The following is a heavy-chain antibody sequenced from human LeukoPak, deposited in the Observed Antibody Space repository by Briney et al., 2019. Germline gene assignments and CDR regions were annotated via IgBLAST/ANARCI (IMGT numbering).Heavy chain of an antibody. CDR1: GFTFNIYA. V-gene: IGHV3-30-3*01. J-gene: IGHJ4*02. CDR3: AKDSGPSEYLDWLSYYYFDY. CDR2: ISYDGSKT. D-gene: IGHD3-9*01. Sequence: PGRSLRLSCAASGFTFNIYAMHWVRQAPGKGLEWVAVISYDGSKTYYADSVKGRFTISRDNSKNTLYLQMNSLRAEDTAVYYCAKDSGPSEYLDWLSYYYFDYWGQGTLVTVSS.